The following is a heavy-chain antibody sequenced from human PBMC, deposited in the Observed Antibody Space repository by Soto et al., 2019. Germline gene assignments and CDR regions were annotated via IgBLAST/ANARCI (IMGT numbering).Heavy chain of an antibody. CDR2: IYYSGST. J-gene: IGHJ5*02. D-gene: IGHD3-22*01. CDR3: ARLAASDSSGYINWFDP. Sequence: SETLSLTCTVAGGSISSSSYYWGWIRQPPGKGLEWIGSIYYSGSTYYNPSLKSRVTISVDTSKNQFSLKLSSVTAADTAVYYCARLAASDSSGYINWFDPRGQGTLVTVSS. V-gene: IGHV4-39*01. CDR1: GGSISSSSYY.